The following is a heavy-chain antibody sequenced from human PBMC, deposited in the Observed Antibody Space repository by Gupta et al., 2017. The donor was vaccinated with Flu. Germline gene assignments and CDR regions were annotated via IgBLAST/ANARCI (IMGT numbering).Heavy chain of an antibody. CDR2: VNADGSRT. CDR1: GFTFSTYW. J-gene: IGHJ4*02. D-gene: IGHD2-21*02. V-gene: IGHV3-74*01. Sequence: EVQLVESGGDLVQPGGSLRLSCTASGFTFSTYWMHWVRQIPGKGLVWVSRVNADGSRTKYADSVKGRFTISRDNAKNTLYLQMNSLRAEDTAVYYCARDLTAVFGDLPDYWGQGTLVTVSS. CDR3: ARDLTAVFGDLPDY.